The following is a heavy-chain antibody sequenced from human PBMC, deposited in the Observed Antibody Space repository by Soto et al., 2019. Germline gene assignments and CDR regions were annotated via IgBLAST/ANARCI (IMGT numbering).Heavy chain of an antibody. CDR3: ARDRGDGYDY. J-gene: IGHJ4*02. V-gene: IGHV4-59*01. D-gene: IGHD3-10*01. Sequence: SETLSLTCTVSGGSISSYYWSWIRQPPGKGLEWIGYIYYSGSTNYNPSLKSRVTISVDTSKNQFSLKLSSVTAADTAVYYCARDRGDGYDYWGQGTLVTVSS. CDR1: GGSISSYY. CDR2: IYYSGST.